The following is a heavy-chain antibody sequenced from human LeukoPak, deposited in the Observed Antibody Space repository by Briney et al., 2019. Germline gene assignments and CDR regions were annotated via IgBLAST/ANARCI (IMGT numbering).Heavy chain of an antibody. Sequence: PRGSLRLSCAASGFTFSSYSMNWIRQAPGKGLETVSSISSSSSYIYYADSVKGRFTISRDNAKNSLYLQMNSLRAEDTAVYYCARAFDGDGYYYYYYMDVWGKGTTVTVSS. D-gene: IGHD5-24*01. J-gene: IGHJ6*03. CDR3: ARAFDGDGYYYYYYMDV. CDR2: ISSSSSYI. CDR1: GFTFSSYS. V-gene: IGHV3-21*01.